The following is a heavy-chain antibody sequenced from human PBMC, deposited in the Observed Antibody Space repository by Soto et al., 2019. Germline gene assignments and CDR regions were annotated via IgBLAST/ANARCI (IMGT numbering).Heavy chain of an antibody. CDR1: GGSISSYY. CDR3: ARGPHRLDY. J-gene: IGHJ4*02. CDR2: IYYSGST. V-gene: IGHV4-59*01. Sequence: QVQLQESGPGLVKPSETLSLTCTVSGGSISSYYRSWIRQPPGKGLEWIGYIYYSGSTNYNPSLKSRVTISVDTSKNQFSLKLSSVTAADTAVYYCARGPHRLDYWGQGTLVTVSS.